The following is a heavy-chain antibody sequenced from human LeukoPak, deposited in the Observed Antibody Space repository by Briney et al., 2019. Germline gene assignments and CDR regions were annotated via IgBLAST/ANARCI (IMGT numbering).Heavy chain of an antibody. Sequence: GGSLRLSCAASGFIFGDYDMFWVRQIIGKSLEWVSILIPAGNTFYPGSVRGRFSISRDDVKNSLYLQRHNLRGGGTAVYDCARVRGSHFQYWGQGTLVTVSS. D-gene: IGHD1-26*01. CDR3: ARVRGSHFQY. CDR2: LIPAGNT. CDR1: GFIFGDYD. V-gene: IGHV3-13*01. J-gene: IGHJ4*02.